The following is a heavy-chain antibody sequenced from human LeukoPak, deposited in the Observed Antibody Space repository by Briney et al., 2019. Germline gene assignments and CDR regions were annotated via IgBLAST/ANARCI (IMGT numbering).Heavy chain of an antibody. J-gene: IGHJ4*02. CDR3: AAIAAAGTGDFDY. CDR2: INHSGST. CDR1: GGSFSGYY. Sequence: TSSETLSLTCAVYGGSFSGYYWSWIRQPPGKRLEWIGEINHSGSTNYNPSLKSRVTISVDTSKNQFSLKLSSVTAADTAVYYCAAIAAAGTGDFDYWGQGTLVTVSS. D-gene: IGHD6-13*01. V-gene: IGHV4-34*01.